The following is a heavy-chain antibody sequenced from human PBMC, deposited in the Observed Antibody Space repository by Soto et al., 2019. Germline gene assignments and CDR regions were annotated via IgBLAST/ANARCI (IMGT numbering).Heavy chain of an antibody. D-gene: IGHD6-19*01. CDR3: ARRQWLVGGYYYGMDV. Sequence: QVQLVQSGAEVKKPGASVKVSCKASGYTFTSYGISWVRQAPGQGLEWMGWTSAYKGNTNYAQKLQGRVTMTTDTSTSTAYMELRSQRSDDTAVYYCARRQWLVGGYYYGMDVWGQGTTVTVSS. CDR1: GYTFTSYG. J-gene: IGHJ6*02. CDR2: TSAYKGNT. V-gene: IGHV1-18*01.